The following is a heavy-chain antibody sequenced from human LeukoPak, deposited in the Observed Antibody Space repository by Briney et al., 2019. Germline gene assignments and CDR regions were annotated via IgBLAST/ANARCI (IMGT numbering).Heavy chain of an antibody. D-gene: IGHD6-13*01. Sequence: ASVKVSCKASGYTFTNYGISWVRQAPGQGLEWMGWISAYNGNTNYAQKLQGRVTMTTDTSTSTAYMELRSLRSDDTAVYYCARLTAADNAFDIWGQGTMVTVSS. V-gene: IGHV1-18*01. CDR3: ARLTAADNAFDI. CDR1: GYTFTNYG. CDR2: ISAYNGNT. J-gene: IGHJ3*02.